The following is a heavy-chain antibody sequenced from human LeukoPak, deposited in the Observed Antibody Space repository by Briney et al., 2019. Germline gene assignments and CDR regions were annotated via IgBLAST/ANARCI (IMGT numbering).Heavy chain of an antibody. D-gene: IGHD3-22*01. Sequence: GGSLRLSCAASGFTFSSYAMSWVHQAPGKGLEWVSAISGSGGSTYYADSVKGRFTISRDNSKNTLYLQMNSLRAEDTAVYYCAKSLGPPPADGFDSSGYLDYWGREPWSPSPQ. V-gene: IGHV3-23*01. CDR1: GFTFSSYA. CDR3: AKSLGPPPADGFDSSGYLDY. J-gene: IGHJ4*02. CDR2: ISGSGGST.